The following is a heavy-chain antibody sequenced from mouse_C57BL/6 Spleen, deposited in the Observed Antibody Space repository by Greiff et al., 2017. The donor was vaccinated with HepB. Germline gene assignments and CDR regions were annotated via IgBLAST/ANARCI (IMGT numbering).Heavy chain of an antibody. J-gene: IGHJ3*01. CDR3: ARDYDFAY. Sequence: VQLQQSGAELARPGASVKMSCKAFGYTFTSYTMHWVKQRPGQGLEWIGYINPSSGYTKYKQKFKDKATLTADKSSSKAYMQLSSLTSEDSAVYYCARDYDFAYWGQVTLVTVSA. D-gene: IGHD1-1*01. CDR2: INPSSGYT. CDR1: GYTFTSYT. V-gene: IGHV1-4*01.